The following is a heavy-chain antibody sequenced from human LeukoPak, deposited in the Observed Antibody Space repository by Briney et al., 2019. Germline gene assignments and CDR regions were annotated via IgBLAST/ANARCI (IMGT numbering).Heavy chain of an antibody. D-gene: IGHD2-2*02. J-gene: IGHJ4*02. V-gene: IGHV3-53*01. CDR1: GFTVSSNY. CDR3: ARGSSVEDIVVVPAAITFDY. CDR2: IYSGGST. Sequence: PGGSLRLSGAASGFTVSSNYMSWVRQAPGKGLEWGSVIYSGGSTYYADSVKGRFTISRDNSTNTLYLQMNSLRAEDTAVYYCARGSSVEDIVVVPAAITFDYWGQGTLVTVSS.